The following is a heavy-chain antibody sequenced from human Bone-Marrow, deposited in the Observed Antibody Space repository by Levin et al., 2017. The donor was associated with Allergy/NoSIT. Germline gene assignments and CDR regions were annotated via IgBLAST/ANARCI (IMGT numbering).Heavy chain of an antibody. V-gene: IGHV1-46*01. J-gene: IGHJ6*02. CDR3: ARGGYCTNGVCYPLDYYDYYAMDG. D-gene: IGHD2-8*01. Sequence: GESLKISCKASGYTFTSYYVHWVRQAPGQGLEWMGVINPSDGSTTYAQKFQGRVTMTRDTSANTVYMELSSLRSEDTAVFYCARGGYCTNGVCYPLDYYDYYAMDGWGQGTTVTVSS. CDR1: GYTFTSYY. CDR2: INPSDGST.